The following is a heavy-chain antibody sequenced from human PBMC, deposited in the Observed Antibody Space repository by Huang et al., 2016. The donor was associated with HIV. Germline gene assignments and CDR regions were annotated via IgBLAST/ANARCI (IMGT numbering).Heavy chain of an antibody. J-gene: IGHJ3*02. CDR1: GGTFSSFG. Sequence: QVQLVQSGAEVKKSGSSVKVSCKASGGTFSSFGITWVRQAPGQGLEWMGWIIPSLGTTNYAQKFQGRGTITADEFTSTAHMELRRLRSGDTAVYYCAREFEYTSSDFAFDIWGQGTLVTVSS. CDR3: AREFEYTSSDFAFDI. V-gene: IGHV1-69*01. D-gene: IGHD1-26*01. CDR2: IIPSLGTT.